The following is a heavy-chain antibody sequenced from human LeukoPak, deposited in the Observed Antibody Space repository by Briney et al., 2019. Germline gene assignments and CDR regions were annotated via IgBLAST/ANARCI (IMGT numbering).Heavy chain of an antibody. CDR2: ITWHGRST. CDR1: GFIFDDFS. CDR3: TKATTRRVPAATIDS. J-gene: IGHJ4*02. D-gene: IGHD6-13*01. Sequence: GGSLRLSCAASGFIFDDFSMFWVRQVPGKGLEWVSSITWHGRSTAYADSVGGRFTISRDNAKYSLYLQMNSLRPEDTAFYYCTKATTRRVPAATIDSWGQGTLVTVSS. V-gene: IGHV3-9*01.